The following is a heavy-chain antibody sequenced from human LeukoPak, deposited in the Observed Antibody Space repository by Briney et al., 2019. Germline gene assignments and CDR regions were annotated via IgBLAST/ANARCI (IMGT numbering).Heavy chain of an antibody. CDR1: GYTFTSYD. CDR2: MNPNSGNT. J-gene: IGHJ5*02. V-gene: IGHV1-8*02. CDR3: ARGAKGVAGNNRHWFDP. Sequence: GASVKVSCKASGYTFTSYDINWVRQATGQGLEWMGWMNPNSGNTGYAQKFQGRVTMTRNTSISTAYMELSSLRSEDTAVYYCARGAKGVAGNNRHWFDPWGQGTLVTVSS. D-gene: IGHD6-19*01.